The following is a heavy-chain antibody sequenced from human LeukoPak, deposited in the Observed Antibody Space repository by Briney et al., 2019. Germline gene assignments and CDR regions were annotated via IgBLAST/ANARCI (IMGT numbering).Heavy chain of an antibody. CDR2: IYWNDDK. CDR3: AHRRISNYKDYFDY. D-gene: IGHD4-11*01. J-gene: IGHJ4*02. Sequence: SGPTLVNPTQTLTLTCTFSGFSLSTRGVGVGWIRQPPGKALECLALIYWNDDKRYRPSLRSRLTITKDTYKNQVVLTMTNMDPVETATYYCAHRRISNYKDYFDYWGQGTLVTVSS. CDR1: GFSLSTRGVG. V-gene: IGHV2-5*01.